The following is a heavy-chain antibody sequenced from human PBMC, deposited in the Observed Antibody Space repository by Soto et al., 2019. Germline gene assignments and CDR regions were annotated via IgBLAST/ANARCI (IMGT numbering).Heavy chain of an antibody. CDR3: AKSRYSSGWSAFDY. J-gene: IGHJ4*02. CDR2: ISYDGSNK. D-gene: IGHD6-19*01. CDR1: GFTFSSYG. V-gene: IGHV3-30*18. Sequence: GGSLRLCCAACGFTFSSYGMHWVRQAPGKGLEWVAVISYDGSNKYYADSVKGRFTISRDNSKNTLYLQMNSLRAEDTAVYYCAKSRYSSGWSAFDYWGQGTLVTVSS.